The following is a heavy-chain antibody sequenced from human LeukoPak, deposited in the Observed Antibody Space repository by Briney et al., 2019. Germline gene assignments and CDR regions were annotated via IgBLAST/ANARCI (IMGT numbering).Heavy chain of an antibody. J-gene: IGHJ4*02. V-gene: IGHV3-74*01. Sequence: GGSLRLSCAASGFIFSSYWMHWVRQAPGKGLVWVSRIDRDGRSTTYADSVKGRFTISRDNAKNTLYLQMNSLRAEDTAVYYCAGGAGGGSWDWGQGTLVTVSS. CDR1: GFIFSSYW. CDR2: IDRDGRST. D-gene: IGHD2-15*01. CDR3: AGGAGGGSWD.